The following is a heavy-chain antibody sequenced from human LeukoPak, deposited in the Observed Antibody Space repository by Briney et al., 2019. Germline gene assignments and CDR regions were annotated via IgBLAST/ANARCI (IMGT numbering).Heavy chain of an antibody. CDR1: GYTFTNYG. V-gene: IGHV1-8*03. D-gene: IGHD5-18*01. CDR3: ARGLSGYSYGWVYYYYYMDV. J-gene: IGHJ6*03. CDR2: MNPNSGNT. Sequence: ASVKVSCKASGYTFTNYGIRWVRQAPGQGLEWMGWMNPNSGNTGYAQKFQGRVTITRNTSISTAYMELSSLRSEDTAVYYCARGLSGYSYGWVYYYYYMDVWGKGTTVTVSS.